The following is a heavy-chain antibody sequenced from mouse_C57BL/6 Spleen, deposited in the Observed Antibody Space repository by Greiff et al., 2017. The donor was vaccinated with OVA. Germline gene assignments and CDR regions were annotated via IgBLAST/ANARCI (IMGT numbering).Heavy chain of an antibody. V-gene: IGHV1-20*01. Sequence: EVQLQQSGPELVKPGDSVKISCKASGYSFTGYFMNWVMQSHGKSLEWIGRINPYNGDTFYNQKFKGKATLTVDKSSSTAHMELRSLTSEDAAVYYCAYGSSLYYYAMDYWGQGTSVTVSS. J-gene: IGHJ4*01. D-gene: IGHD1-1*01. CDR1: GYSFTGYF. CDR2: INPYNGDT. CDR3: AYGSSLYYYAMDY.